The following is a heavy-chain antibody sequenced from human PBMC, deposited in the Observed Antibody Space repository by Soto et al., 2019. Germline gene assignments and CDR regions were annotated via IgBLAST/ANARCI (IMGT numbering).Heavy chain of an antibody. J-gene: IGHJ4*02. V-gene: IGHV1-69*13. CDR1: GGTFSSYA. D-gene: IGHD2-8*01. CDR2: IIPIFGTA. CDR3: AVAYVGYCTNGVCYNFDY. Sequence: ASVKVSCKASGGTFSSYAISWVRQAPGQGLEWMGGIIPIFGTANYAQKFQGRVTITADESTSTAYMELSSLRSEDTAVYYCAVAYVGYCTNGVCYNFDYWGQGTLVTVS.